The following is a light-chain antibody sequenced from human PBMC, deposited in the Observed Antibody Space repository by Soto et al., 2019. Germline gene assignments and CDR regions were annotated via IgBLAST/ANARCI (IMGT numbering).Light chain of an antibody. CDR2: AAF. J-gene: IGKJ1*01. CDR3: QQSYSTPFT. Sequence: DIEMTQSPSSLSASVGDRVTITCRASQSISSYLSWYQQKPGKAPNLLISAAFSLKSGVPSRFSGSGSGTDFTLTISSLQPEDFATYYCQQSYSTPFTFGPGTKVDI. V-gene: IGKV1-39*01. CDR1: QSISSY.